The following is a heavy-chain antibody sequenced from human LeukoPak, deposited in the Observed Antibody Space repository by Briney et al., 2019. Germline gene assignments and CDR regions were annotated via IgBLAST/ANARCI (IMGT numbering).Heavy chain of an antibody. Sequence: SQTLSLTCAISGDSVSSNSAAWNWIRLSPSRGLEWLGRTYYRSKWYNDYAVSVKSRITINPDTSKNQFSLQLNSVTPEDTAVYYCARVGYYGSGTPYYFDYWGQGTLVTVSS. CDR3: ARVGYYGSGTPYYFDY. CDR1: GDSVSSNSAA. V-gene: IGHV6-1*01. J-gene: IGHJ4*02. CDR2: TYYRSKWYN. D-gene: IGHD3-10*01.